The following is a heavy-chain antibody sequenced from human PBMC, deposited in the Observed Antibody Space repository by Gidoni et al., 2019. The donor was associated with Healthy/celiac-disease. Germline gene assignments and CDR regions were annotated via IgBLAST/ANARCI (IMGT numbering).Heavy chain of an antibody. J-gene: IGHJ5*02. CDR3: AHTAYCGGDCYPNWFDP. CDR1: GFSLSTSGVG. CDR2: IYWNDDK. V-gene: IGHV2-5*01. Sequence: QITLKESGPTLVKPTQTLTLTCTFSGFSLSTSGVGVGWIRQPPGKALEWLALIYWNDDKRYSPSLKSRLTITKDTSKNQVVLTMTNMDPVDTATYYCAHTAYCGGDCYPNWFDPWGQGTLVTVSS. D-gene: IGHD2-21*02.